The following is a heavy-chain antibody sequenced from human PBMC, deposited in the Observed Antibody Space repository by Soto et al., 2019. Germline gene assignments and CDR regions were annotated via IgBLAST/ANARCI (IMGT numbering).Heavy chain of an antibody. D-gene: IGHD3-10*01. CDR3: ARDLRGGSGSPDY. Sequence: EVQLVESGGDLVQPGGSLRLSCAASGFTFSSYWMHWVRQAPGKGLVWLSRINSDGSSTSYADSVKGRFTISRDNAKNTLYLQMTSLRAEDTAVYYGARDLRGGSGSPDYWGQGTLVTVSS. CDR1: GFTFSSYW. V-gene: IGHV3-74*01. J-gene: IGHJ4*02. CDR2: INSDGSST.